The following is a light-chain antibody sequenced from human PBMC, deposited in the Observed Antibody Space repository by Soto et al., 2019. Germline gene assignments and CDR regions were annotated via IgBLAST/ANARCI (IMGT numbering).Light chain of an antibody. V-gene: IGKV3-15*01. Sequence: EIVMTQSPATLSVSPGERVTLSCRASQSVGSNSAWYQQKPGQAPRLLIYGASTRATGIPARFSGSGSGTEFTLTISSLQSEDFAVYFCQQYHIWPSWTFGQGTKVDI. CDR1: QSVGSN. CDR2: GAS. CDR3: QQYHIWPSWT. J-gene: IGKJ1*01.